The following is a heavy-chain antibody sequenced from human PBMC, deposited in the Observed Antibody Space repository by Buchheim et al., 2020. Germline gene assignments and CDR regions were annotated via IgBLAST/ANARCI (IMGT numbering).Heavy chain of an antibody. Sequence: QITLKESGPTLVKPTQTLTLTCTFSGFSLSTSGVGVGRIRQPPGKALEWLALIYWNDDKRYSPSLKSRLTITKDTSKHQVFLTMTNMDPVDTATYYCAHNDYGICNYGMDVWGQGTT. CDR1: GFSLSTSGVG. CDR3: AHNDYGICNYGMDV. D-gene: IGHD4-17*01. V-gene: IGHV2-5*01. J-gene: IGHJ6*02. CDR2: IYWNDDK.